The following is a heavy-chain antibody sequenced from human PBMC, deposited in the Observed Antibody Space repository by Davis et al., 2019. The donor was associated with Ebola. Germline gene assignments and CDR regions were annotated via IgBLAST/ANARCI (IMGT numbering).Heavy chain of an antibody. CDR1: GYTFTSYA. CDR3: ARSHHYYDSSGYYL. J-gene: IGHJ5*02. Sequence: SVKVSCKASGYTFTSYAISWVRQAPGQGLEWMGGIIPIFGTANYAQKFQGRVTITADKSTSTAYMELSSLRSEDTAVYYCARSHHYYDSSGYYLWGQGTLVTVSS. CDR2: IIPIFGTA. D-gene: IGHD3-22*01. V-gene: IGHV1-69*06.